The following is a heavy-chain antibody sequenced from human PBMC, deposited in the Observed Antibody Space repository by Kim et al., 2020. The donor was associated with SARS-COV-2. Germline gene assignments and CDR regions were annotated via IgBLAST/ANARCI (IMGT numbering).Heavy chain of an antibody. J-gene: IGHJ4*02. D-gene: IGHD1-26*01. Sequence: KNSQKFQGRVTITRDTSASTAYMELSSLRSEDTAVYYCARDSGSYIPFDYWGQGTLVTVSS. CDR3: ARDSGSYIPFDY. V-gene: IGHV1-3*01.